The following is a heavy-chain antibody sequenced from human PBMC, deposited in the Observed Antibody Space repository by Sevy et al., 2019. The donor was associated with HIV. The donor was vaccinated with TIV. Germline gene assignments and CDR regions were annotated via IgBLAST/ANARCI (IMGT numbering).Heavy chain of an antibody. J-gene: IGHJ4*02. CDR3: TRLRSGSQVYFDY. V-gene: IGHV3-73*01. D-gene: IGHD1-26*01. CDR2: IRRKANSYAT. CDR1: GFTFSGSA. Sequence: GGSLRLSCAASGFTFSGSAMHWVRQASGKGLEWVGRIRRKANSYATAYAASVKGSFTISRDDSKNTAYLQMNSLKTEDTAVYYCTRLRSGSQVYFDYWGQGTLVTVSS.